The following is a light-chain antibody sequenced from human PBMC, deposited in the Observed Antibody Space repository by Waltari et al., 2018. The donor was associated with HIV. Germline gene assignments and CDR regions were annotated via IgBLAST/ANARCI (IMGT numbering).Light chain of an antibody. Sequence: QSALTQPRSVSGSPGQSVTLSCTGTSSDVGGYNYVSWYQQHPGKAPKLMIYDVSKRPSGVPDRFSGSKSGNTASLTISGLQAEDEADYCCCSYAGSYTLYVFGTGTKVTVL. CDR1: SSDVGGYNY. CDR2: DVS. V-gene: IGLV2-11*01. CDR3: CSYAGSYTLYV. J-gene: IGLJ1*01.